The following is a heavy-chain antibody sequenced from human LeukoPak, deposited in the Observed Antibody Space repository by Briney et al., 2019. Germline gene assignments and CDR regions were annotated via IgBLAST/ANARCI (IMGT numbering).Heavy chain of an antibody. CDR2: ISYDGSNK. D-gene: IGHD5-12*01. J-gene: IGHJ4*02. CDR3: ARHIVPSTPDY. V-gene: IGHV3-30*14. CDR1: GFTFSSYA. Sequence: GGSLRLSCAASGFTFSSYAMHWVRQAAGKGLEWVAVISYDGSNKYYADSVKGRVTISRDNSKNTLYLQMNSLRAEDTAVYYCARHIVPSTPDYWGQGTLVTVSS.